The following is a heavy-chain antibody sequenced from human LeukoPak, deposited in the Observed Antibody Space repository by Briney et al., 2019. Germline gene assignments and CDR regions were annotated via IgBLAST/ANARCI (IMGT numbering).Heavy chain of an antibody. Sequence: SQTLSLTCTVSGGSFTSGNYKWSWLRQPAGKGLEWIGRIYTNGNTDYSPSLKSRVTISIDMSKNQFSLKLSSVTAADTAVYYCARGPDHAKVGYWGQGTLVTVSS. CDR2: IYTNGNT. D-gene: IGHD1-26*01. CDR3: ARGPDHAKVGY. V-gene: IGHV4-61*02. CDR1: GGSFTSGNYK. J-gene: IGHJ4*02.